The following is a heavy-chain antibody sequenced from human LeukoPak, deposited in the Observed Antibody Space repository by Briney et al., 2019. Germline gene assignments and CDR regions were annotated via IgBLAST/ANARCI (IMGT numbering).Heavy chain of an antibody. CDR2: ISAYNGNT. J-gene: IGHJ6*02. V-gene: IGHV1-18*01. Sequence: ASVKVSCKASGYTFTSYGISWVRQAPGQGLEWMGWISAYNGNTNYAQKLQGRVTMTTDTSTSTAYIELRSLRSDDTAVYYCARVRSGYYTSYYYYYGMDVWGQGTTVTVSS. CDR1: GYTFTSYG. CDR3: ARVRSGYYTSYYYYYGMDV. D-gene: IGHD3-3*01.